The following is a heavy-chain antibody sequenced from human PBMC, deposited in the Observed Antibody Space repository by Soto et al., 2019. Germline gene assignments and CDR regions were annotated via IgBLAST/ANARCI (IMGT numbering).Heavy chain of an antibody. Sequence: PGEYLKISCKGSGYSFTSYWIGWVRQMPGKGLEWMGIIYPGDSDTRYSPSFQGQVTISADKSISTAYLQWSSLKASDTAMYYCARSVKDSSGWSFSFDYWGQGTLVTVSS. J-gene: IGHJ4*02. V-gene: IGHV5-51*01. CDR2: IYPGDSDT. D-gene: IGHD6-19*01. CDR1: GYSFTSYW. CDR3: ARSVKDSSGWSFSFDY.